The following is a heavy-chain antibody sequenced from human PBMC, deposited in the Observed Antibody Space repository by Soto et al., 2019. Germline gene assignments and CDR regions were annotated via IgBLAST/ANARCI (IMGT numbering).Heavy chain of an antibody. Sequence: QITLKESGPTLVKPTQTLTLTCTFSGFSLSTSGVGVGWIRQPPGKALQCLALIYWDDDKRYSPSLKSRLTTTKNSSKNQVVLTMTNMDPVDTATYYCAHRDPLGVVAATDSFDPWGEGTLVTVSS. CDR2: IYWDDDK. CDR3: AHRDPLGVVAATDSFDP. J-gene: IGHJ5*02. D-gene: IGHD2-15*01. CDR1: GFSLSTSGVG. V-gene: IGHV2-5*02.